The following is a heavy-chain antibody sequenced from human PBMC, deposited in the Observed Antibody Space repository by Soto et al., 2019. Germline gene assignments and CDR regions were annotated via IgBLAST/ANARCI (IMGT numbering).Heavy chain of an antibody. Sequence: GGSLRLSCAASGFTFSSYAMSWVRQAPGKGLEWVSAISGSGGSTYYADSVKGRFTISRDNSKNTLYLQMNSLRAEDTAVYYCAKDSSGWYAEDWFDPWGQGTLVTVSS. CDR1: GFTFSSYA. V-gene: IGHV3-23*01. J-gene: IGHJ5*02. CDR3: AKDSSGWYAEDWFDP. CDR2: ISGSGGST. D-gene: IGHD6-19*01.